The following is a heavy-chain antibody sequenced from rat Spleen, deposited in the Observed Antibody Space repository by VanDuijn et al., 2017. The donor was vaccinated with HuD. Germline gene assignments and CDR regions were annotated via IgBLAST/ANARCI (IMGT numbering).Heavy chain of an antibody. CDR3: ASQLPGYNYFDY. J-gene: IGHJ2*01. D-gene: IGHD1-4*01. CDR2: ISYDGSTT. V-gene: IGHV5-29*01. Sequence: EVQLVESDGGLVQPGRSLKLSCAASGFTFTDYYMAWVRQAPTKGLEWVAAISYDGSTTYYRDSVKGRFTISRDNAKSTLYLQMDILRSEDTATYYCASQLPGYNYFDYWGQGVMVTVSS. CDR1: GFTFTDYY.